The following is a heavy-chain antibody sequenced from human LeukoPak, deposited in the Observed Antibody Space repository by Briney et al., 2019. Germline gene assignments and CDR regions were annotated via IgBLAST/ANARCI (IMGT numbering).Heavy chain of an antibody. CDR3: AAIAAAGDNFDY. D-gene: IGHD6-13*01. CDR2: INPNSGGT. J-gene: IGHJ4*02. Sequence: ASVKVSCQASGYTFTGYYMHWVRQAPGQGLEWMGRINPNSGGTNYAQKFQGRVTMTRDTSISTAYMELSRLRSDDTAVYYCAAIAAAGDNFDYWGQGTLVTVSS. CDR1: GYTFTGYY. V-gene: IGHV1-2*06.